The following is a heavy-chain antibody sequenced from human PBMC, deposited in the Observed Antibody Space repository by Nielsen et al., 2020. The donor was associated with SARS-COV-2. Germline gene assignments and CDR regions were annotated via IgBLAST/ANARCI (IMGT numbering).Heavy chain of an antibody. CDR3: ARSTGVLGPKHFDS. J-gene: IGHJ4*02. CDR2: IIPFFGTP. V-gene: IGHV1-69*13. D-gene: IGHD5/OR15-5a*01. Sequence: SVKVSCKASGGTFSSFAISWVRQAPGQGLEWMGGIIPFFGTPNYAQKFQGRVTITVDESTSIAYMELSSLRSDDTAVYYCARSTGVLGPKHFDSWGQGTLVTVSS. CDR1: GGTFSSFA.